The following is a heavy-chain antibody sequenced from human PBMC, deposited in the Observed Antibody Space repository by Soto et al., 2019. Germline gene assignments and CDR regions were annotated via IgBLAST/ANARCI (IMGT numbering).Heavy chain of an antibody. Sequence: GGSLRLSCAASGFTFSYYSINWVRQAPGRGLEWVSSISTSTTYISYADSVKGRFTISRDSAKNSLYLKMNSLRAEDTAVYYCARDPVRVDSKFYFDFSGQLILVTV. D-gene: IGHD5-12*01. CDR3: ARDPVRVDSKFYFDF. J-gene: IGHJ4*02. V-gene: IGHV3-21*01. CDR2: ISTSTTYI. CDR1: GFTFSYYS.